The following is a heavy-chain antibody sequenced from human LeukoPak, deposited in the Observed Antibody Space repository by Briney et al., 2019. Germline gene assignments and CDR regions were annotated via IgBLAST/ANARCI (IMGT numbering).Heavy chain of an antibody. D-gene: IGHD2-2*01. V-gene: IGHV4-59*08. Sequence: SETLSLTCTVSGGSISSYYRSWIRQPPGKGLEWIGYIYYSGSTNYNPSLKSRVTISVDTSKNQFSLKLSSVTAADTAVYYCARHLIVPAAISGDDAFDIWGQGTMVTVSS. J-gene: IGHJ3*02. CDR2: IYYSGST. CDR1: GGSISSYY. CDR3: ARHLIVPAAISGDDAFDI.